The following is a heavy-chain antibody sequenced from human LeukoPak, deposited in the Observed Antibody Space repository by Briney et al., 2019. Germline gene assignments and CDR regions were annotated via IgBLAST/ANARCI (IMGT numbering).Heavy chain of an antibody. V-gene: IGHV4-30-2*01. J-gene: IGHJ6*03. D-gene: IGHD1-14*01. Sequence: PSQTLSLTCAVSGGSISSGGYSWSWIRQPPGKGLEWIGYIYHSGSTYYNPSLKSRVTISVDRSKNQFSLKLSSVTAADTAVYYCARQTAGVAYYYYMDVWGKGTTVTVSS. CDR1: GGSISSGGYS. CDR2: IYHSGST. CDR3: ARQTAGVAYYYYMDV.